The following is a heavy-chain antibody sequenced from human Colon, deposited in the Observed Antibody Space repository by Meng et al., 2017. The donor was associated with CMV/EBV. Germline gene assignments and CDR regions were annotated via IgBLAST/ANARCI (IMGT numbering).Heavy chain of an antibody. CDR3: AHSTKEDYDLWSGYYGYGMDV. V-gene: IGHV3-48*03. Sequence: GGSLRLSCVASGFTFSGYEMNWVRQAPGKGLEWISYISNSGSIIYSADSVKGRFTVSRDNAKNSMYLQMNGLRVEDTGVYYCAHSTKEDYDLWSGYYGYGMDVWGQGTTVTVSS. CDR1: GFTFSGYE. CDR2: ISNSGSII. D-gene: IGHD3-3*01. J-gene: IGHJ6*02.